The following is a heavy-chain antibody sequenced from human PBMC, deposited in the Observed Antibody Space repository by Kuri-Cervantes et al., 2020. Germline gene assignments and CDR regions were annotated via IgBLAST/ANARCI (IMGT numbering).Heavy chain of an antibody. Sequence: GGSLRLSCAASGFTFSHYAVTWVRQPPGKGLQWVSTLSSSGDSTHCADSVKGRFTMSRDNSKNTLYLQMNSLRAEDTAVYYCAKDNVVPTAIFDYWGQGSLVTVSS. J-gene: IGHJ4*02. D-gene: IGHD5-12*01. V-gene: IGHV3-23*01. CDR1: GFTFSHYA. CDR2: LSSSGDST. CDR3: AKDNVVPTAIFDY.